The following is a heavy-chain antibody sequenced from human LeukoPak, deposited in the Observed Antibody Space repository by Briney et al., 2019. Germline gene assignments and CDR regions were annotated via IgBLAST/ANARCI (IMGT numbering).Heavy chain of an antibody. J-gene: IGHJ3*02. D-gene: IGHD1-26*01. V-gene: IGHV3-23*01. CDR1: GFTLSSCA. CDR2: ISGSGVTT. CDR3: TKGPWDLPHAFDI. Sequence: GGSLRLSCTASGFTLSSCAMSWVRQAPGKGLECVSTISGSGVTTRHADSVRGRFTISRDSSKNTLYLQMNSLRAEDTAIYYCTKGPWDLPHAFDIWGLGTMVTVSS.